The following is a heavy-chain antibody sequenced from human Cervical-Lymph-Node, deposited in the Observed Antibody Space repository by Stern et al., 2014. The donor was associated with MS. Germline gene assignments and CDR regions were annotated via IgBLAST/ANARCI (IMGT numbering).Heavy chain of an antibody. CDR2: IYYTGST. J-gene: IGHJ4*02. D-gene: IGHD5-12*01. Sequence: QVQLQESGPGLVRPSQTLSLTCTVSGRPIYNSAYYWNWVRQYQGKGLEWIGFIYYTGSTYYNPSLKSRVTISVDTSKNQFSLKLDSVTDADTAVYYCARDSGPQGPYGFDDWGQGALVTVSS. CDR3: ARDSGPQGPYGFDD. V-gene: IGHV4-31*03. CDR1: GRPIYNSAYY.